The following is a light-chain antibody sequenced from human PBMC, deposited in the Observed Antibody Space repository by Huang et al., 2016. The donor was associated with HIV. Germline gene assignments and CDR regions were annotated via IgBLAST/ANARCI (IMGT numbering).Light chain of an antibody. J-gene: IGKJ3*01. V-gene: IGKV1-39*01. CDR2: GAS. CDR1: QTISTY. Sequence: DIQMTQSPSSLSASVGDTVTITCRASQTISTYLNWYQQKPGKAPDLLIYGASIMQSGVPSMFSGAGSGTNVTLTIRSLQPEDYATYYCQQTYTSVLTFGPGTTVDI. CDR3: QQTYTSVLT.